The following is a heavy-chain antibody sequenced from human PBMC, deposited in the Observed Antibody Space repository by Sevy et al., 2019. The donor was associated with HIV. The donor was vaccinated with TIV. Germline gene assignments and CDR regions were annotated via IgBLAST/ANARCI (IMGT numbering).Heavy chain of an antibody. J-gene: IGHJ4*02. CDR2: IKQDGREK. V-gene: IGHV3-7*01. Sequence: GGSLRLSCAASGFTFSSYWMSWVRQAPGKGLEWVANIKQDGREKYYVDSVKGRFTISRDNAKNSLYLQMNSLRAEDTAVYYCAREGKRCSSTSCYFDYWGQGTLVTVSS. CDR1: GFTFSSYW. CDR3: AREGKRCSSTSCYFDY. D-gene: IGHD2-2*01.